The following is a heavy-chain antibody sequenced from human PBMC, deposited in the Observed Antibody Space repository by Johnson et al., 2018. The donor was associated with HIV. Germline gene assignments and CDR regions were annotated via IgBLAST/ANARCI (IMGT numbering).Heavy chain of an antibody. D-gene: IGHD4-23*01. CDR2: ISYDGSNK. CDR1: GFTFSSYG. J-gene: IGHJ3*02. V-gene: IGHV3-30*19. Sequence: QMLLVESWGGVVHPGGSLRLSCAASGFTFSSYGMHWVRQAPGKGLEWVAFISYDGSNKYYADSVKGRFTISRDNSKNTLYLQMNSLRAEDTALYYCASKRWKQGDAFDIWGQGTMVTVSS. CDR3: ASKRWKQGDAFDI.